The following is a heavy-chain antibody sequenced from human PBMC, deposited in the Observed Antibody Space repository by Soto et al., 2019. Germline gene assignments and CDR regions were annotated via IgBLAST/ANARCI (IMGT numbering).Heavy chain of an antibody. V-gene: IGHV3-23*05. J-gene: IGHJ4*02. CDR3: AKERGFRGPYDY. D-gene: IGHD3-10*01. Sequence: EVQLLESGGGFIQPGGSLRLSCEASGFTFSTYGMNRVRQAPGKGLEWVSAIDKTGAHTFYEDSVKGRFTITRDNSKNTLFLLMNSLRAEDTAIYHCAKERGFRGPYDYWGQGILVTVSS. CDR2: IDKTGAHT. CDR1: GFTFSTYG.